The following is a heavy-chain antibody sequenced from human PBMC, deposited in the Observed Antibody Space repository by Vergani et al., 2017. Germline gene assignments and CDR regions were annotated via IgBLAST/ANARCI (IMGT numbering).Heavy chain of an antibody. CDR2: IKEDGSEE. Sequence: EVQLVESGGNLVQPGGSLRLSCAASGFLFRSYWMNWARQSPGKGLEWVANIKEDGSEENYVDSVKGRFTISRDNAKNSLYLQLNSLRAEDTAVYYCARSMNKYVRGSDRPAGMGVWGEGTTVTV. J-gene: IGHJ6*03. V-gene: IGHV3-7*01. CDR3: ARSMNKYVRGSDRPAGMGV. CDR1: GFLFRSYW. D-gene: IGHD3-16*02.